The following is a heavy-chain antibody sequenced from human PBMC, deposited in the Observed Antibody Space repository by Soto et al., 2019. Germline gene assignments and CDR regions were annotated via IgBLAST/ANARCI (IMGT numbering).Heavy chain of an antibody. Sequence: QVQLVQSGAEVKKPGASVKVSCKASAYIFTDYYIHWVRQAPGQGLEWMGWINPNNDDTRYAQKFRGRVTVTMDTSISTAYMDLTRLTSDATAVYYCARDSAAGAGIGWDYWGQGTLVTVSS. V-gene: IGHV1-2*02. CDR2: INPNNDDT. CDR1: AYIFTDYY. D-gene: IGHD6-13*01. CDR3: ARDSAAGAGIGWDY. J-gene: IGHJ4*01.